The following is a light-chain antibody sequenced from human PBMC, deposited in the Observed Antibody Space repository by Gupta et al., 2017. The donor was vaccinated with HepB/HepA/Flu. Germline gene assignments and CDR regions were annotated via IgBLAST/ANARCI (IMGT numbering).Light chain of an antibody. J-gene: IGLJ2*01. CDR1: RSNIGAVYD. V-gene: IGLV1-40*01. CDR3: QSYDSSLSAYVV. CDR2: GNS. Sequence: QSVLTQPPSVSGAPGQRVTISCTGSRSNIGAVYDVHWYQQLPGTAPKLLIYGNSNRPSGVPDRFSGSKSGTSASLSITGLQAEDEADYYCQSYDSSLSAYVVFGGGTKLTVL.